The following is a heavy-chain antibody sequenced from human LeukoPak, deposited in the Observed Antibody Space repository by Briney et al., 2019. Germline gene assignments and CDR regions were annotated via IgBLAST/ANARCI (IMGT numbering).Heavy chain of an antibody. CDR1: GYTFTSYG. CDR2: SSAYNGNT. J-gene: IGHJ6*02. Sequence: ASVKVSCKASGYTFTSYGISWVRQAPGQGLEGVGWSSAYNGNTNYAQKLQGRVTMTTDTSTSTAYMELRSLRSDDTAVYYCARDQYQLLNYYYGMDVWGQGTTVTVSS. D-gene: IGHD2-2*01. CDR3: ARDQYQLLNYYYGMDV. V-gene: IGHV1-18*01.